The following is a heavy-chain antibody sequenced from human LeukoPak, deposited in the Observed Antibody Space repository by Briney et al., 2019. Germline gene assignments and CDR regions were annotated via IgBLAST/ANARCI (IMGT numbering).Heavy chain of an antibody. CDR1: GFTFSSYE. CDR3: ARDRLHYDSLTGYLAD. CDR2: ISTSGDSS. V-gene: IGHV3-48*03. D-gene: IGHD3-9*01. J-gene: IGHJ4*02. Sequence: TGGSLRLSCAASGFTFSSYEMNWVRQAPGKGLEWVSYISTSGDSSYYADSVKGRFTISRDNSKNTLYLQMNSLRAEDTAVYYCARDRLHYDSLTGYLADWGQGTLVTVSS.